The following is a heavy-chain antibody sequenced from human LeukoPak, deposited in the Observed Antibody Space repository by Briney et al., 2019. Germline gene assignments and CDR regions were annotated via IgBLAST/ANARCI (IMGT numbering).Heavy chain of an antibody. CDR2: IYHSRST. V-gene: IGHV4-30-2*01. CDR3: ARARNYGSGSYYKYYFDY. J-gene: IGHJ4*02. D-gene: IGHD3-10*01. Sequence: SETLSLTCAVSGGSISSGGYSWSWIRQPPGKGLEWIGYIYHSRSTYYNPSLKSRVTISVDRSKNQFSLKLSSVTAADTAVYYCARARNYGSGSYYKYYFDYWGQGTLVTVSS. CDR1: GGSISSGGYS.